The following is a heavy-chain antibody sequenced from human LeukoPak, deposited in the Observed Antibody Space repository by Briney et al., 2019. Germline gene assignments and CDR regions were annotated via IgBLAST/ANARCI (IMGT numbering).Heavy chain of an antibody. V-gene: IGHV3-23*01. CDR2: ISGSGGST. D-gene: IGHD6-13*01. CDR1: GFTFSSYA. Sequence: GGSLRLSCAASGFTFSSYAMSWVRQAPGKGLEWVSDISGSGGSTYYADSVKGRFTISRDNSKNTLYLQMNSLRADDTSVYFCANSPIAAADYWGQGTLVTVSS. CDR3: ANSPIAAADY. J-gene: IGHJ4*02.